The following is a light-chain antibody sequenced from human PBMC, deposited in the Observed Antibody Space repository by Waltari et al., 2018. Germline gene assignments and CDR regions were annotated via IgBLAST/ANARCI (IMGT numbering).Light chain of an antibody. J-gene: IGKJ5*01. CDR1: HGISSY. Sequence: IQLTQSPSSLSASVGDRVTITCRASHGISSYLAWYQQKPGKAPKLLIYAASTLQSGVPSRFSGSGSGTDFSLTISSLQSEDFATYYCQQLNSYPSVTFGQGTRLEVK. V-gene: IGKV1-9*01. CDR3: QQLNSYPSVT. CDR2: AAS.